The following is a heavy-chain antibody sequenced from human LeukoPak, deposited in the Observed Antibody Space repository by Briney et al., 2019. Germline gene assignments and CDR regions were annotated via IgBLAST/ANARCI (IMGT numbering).Heavy chain of an antibody. V-gene: IGHV3-21*01. CDR3: AELGITMIGGV. D-gene: IGHD3-10*02. Sequence: GGSLRRSCAASGLTFSSYSRNWVRQAPGKGLEWVSSISSSSSYIYYADSVKGRFTISRDNAKNSLYLQMNSLRAEDTAVYYCAELGITMIGGVWGKGTTVTISS. CDR2: ISSSSSYI. CDR1: GLTFSSYS. J-gene: IGHJ6*04.